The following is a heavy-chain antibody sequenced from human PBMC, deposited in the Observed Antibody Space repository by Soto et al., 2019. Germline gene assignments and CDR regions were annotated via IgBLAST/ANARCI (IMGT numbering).Heavy chain of an antibody. CDR1: GYTFTSYD. V-gene: IGHV1-46*01. CDR3: AREGAAAGTTLLDY. J-gene: IGHJ4*02. CDR2: INPSGGST. Sequence: GASVKVSCKASGYTFTSYDIYWVRQAPGQGLEWMGIINPSGGSTSYAQKFQGRVTMTRDTSTSTAYMELSSLRSEDTAVYYCAREGAAAGTTLLDYWGQGTLVTVSS. D-gene: IGHD6-13*01.